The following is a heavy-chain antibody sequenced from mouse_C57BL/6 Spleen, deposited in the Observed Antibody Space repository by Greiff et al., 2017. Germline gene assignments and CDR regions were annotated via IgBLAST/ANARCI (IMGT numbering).Heavy chain of an antibody. Sequence: QVQLQQPGAELVMPGASVTLSCKASGYTFTSYWMHWVKQRPGQGLEWIGEIDPSASDTNYNQKFKGKSTLTVDKSSSTAYMQLSSLTSEDSAVYYGARGRGYFDYWGQGTTLTVSS. J-gene: IGHJ2*01. CDR1: GYTFTSYW. D-gene: IGHD3-1*01. CDR2: IDPSASDT. CDR3: ARGRGYFDY. V-gene: IGHV1-69*01.